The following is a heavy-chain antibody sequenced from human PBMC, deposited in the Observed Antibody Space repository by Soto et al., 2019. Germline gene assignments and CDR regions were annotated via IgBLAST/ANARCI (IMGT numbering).Heavy chain of an antibody. CDR3: ARDLLLWFGESQYWFDP. V-gene: IGHV3-33*01. CDR1: GFTFSSYG. Sequence: ESGGGVVQPGRSLRLSCAASGFTFSSYGMHWVHQAPGKGLEWVAVIWYDGSNKYYADSVKGRFTISRDNSKNTLYLQMNSLRAEDTAVYYCARDLLLWFGESQYWFDPWGQGTLVTVSS. D-gene: IGHD3-10*01. CDR2: IWYDGSNK. J-gene: IGHJ5*02.